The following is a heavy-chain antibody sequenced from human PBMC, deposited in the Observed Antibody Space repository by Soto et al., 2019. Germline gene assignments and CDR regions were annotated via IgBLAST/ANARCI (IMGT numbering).Heavy chain of an antibody. Sequence: PGGSLRLSCAASGFIFSSYAMSWVRQAPRKGLEWVSRISDSGGDTYYTDSVKGRFTISRDNSKNTLYLQMNSLRAEDTAVYYCAKDGPYYESRFSSWGQGTLVTVSS. CDR2: ISDSGGDT. CDR3: AKDGPYYESRFSS. V-gene: IGHV3-23*01. D-gene: IGHD3-22*01. CDR1: GFIFSSYA. J-gene: IGHJ1*01.